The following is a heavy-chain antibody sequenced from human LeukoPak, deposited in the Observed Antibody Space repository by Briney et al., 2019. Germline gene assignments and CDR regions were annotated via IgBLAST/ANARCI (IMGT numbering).Heavy chain of an antibody. CDR1: GGSISSYY. Sequence: SETLSLTCTVSGGSISSYYWSWIRQPPGKGLEWIGYIYCSGSTNYNPSLKSRVTISVDTSKNQFSLKLSSVTAADTAVYYCASWGNTYYYDSSGYYLQWGQGTLVTVSS. V-gene: IGHV4-59*08. D-gene: IGHD3-22*01. J-gene: IGHJ4*02. CDR2: IYCSGST. CDR3: ASWGNTYYYDSSGYYLQ.